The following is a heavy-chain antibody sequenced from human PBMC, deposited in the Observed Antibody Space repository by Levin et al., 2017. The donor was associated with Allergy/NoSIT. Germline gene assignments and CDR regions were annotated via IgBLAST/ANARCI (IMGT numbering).Heavy chain of an antibody. D-gene: IGHD1-26*01. CDR1: GFTVSSHY. J-gene: IGHJ3*02. Sequence: GGSLRLSCAASGFTVSSHYMSWVRQAPGKGLEWVSVIYSGGSTYYADSVKGRFTISRDNSKNTLYLQMNSLRAEDTAVYYCASWSGSYGSGAFDIWGQGTMVTVSS. CDR3: ASWSGSYGSGAFDI. V-gene: IGHV3-66*01. CDR2: IYSGGST.